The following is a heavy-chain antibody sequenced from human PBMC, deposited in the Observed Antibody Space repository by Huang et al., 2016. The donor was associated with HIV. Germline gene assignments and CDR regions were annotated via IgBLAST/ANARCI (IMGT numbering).Heavy chain of an antibody. V-gene: IGHV3-30*03. Sequence: QMQLVESGGGVVQPGRSLRLSCAASGFTFSSYGMHWVRQAPGKGLEWVAVISYDGINKYYADSVKGRFTISRDNSKNTLYLQMNSLRAEDTAVYYCASPLSSVTTSPDAFDIWGQGTMVTVSS. D-gene: IGHD4-17*01. CDR1: GFTFSSYG. CDR2: ISYDGINK. CDR3: ASPLSSVTTSPDAFDI. J-gene: IGHJ3*02.